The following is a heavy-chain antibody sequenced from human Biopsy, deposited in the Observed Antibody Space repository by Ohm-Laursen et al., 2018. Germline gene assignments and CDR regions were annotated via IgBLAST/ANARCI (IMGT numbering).Heavy chain of an antibody. J-gene: IGHJ4*02. CDR1: GFSLTTRTMC. Sequence: TQTLTLTCTFSGFSLTTRTMCVTWIRQPPGKALEWLARIDWDDDKYYSAFLETRLTVSKDTSKNQVVLRMTNMDPMDTATYYCARMRVSYGDCTGHDIDYWGLGILVTVSS. CDR2: IDWDDDK. V-gene: IGHV2-70*11. D-gene: IGHD4-17*01. CDR3: ARMRVSYGDCTGHDIDY.